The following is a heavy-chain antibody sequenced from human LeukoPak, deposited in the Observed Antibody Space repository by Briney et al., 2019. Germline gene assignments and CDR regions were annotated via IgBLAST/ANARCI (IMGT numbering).Heavy chain of an antibody. CDR1: GYTFTTYG. CDR2: ISAYNGNT. J-gene: IGHJ1*01. V-gene: IGHV1-18*01. CDR3: ARDRYYYDSSGYYRAEYFQH. D-gene: IGHD3-22*01. Sequence: GASVKVSCKSSGYTFTTYGISWVRQAPGQGLEWMGWISAYNGNTNYAQKLQGRVTMTTDTSTSTAYMELRSLRSDDTAVYYCARDRYYYDSSGYYRAEYFQHWGQGTLVTVSS.